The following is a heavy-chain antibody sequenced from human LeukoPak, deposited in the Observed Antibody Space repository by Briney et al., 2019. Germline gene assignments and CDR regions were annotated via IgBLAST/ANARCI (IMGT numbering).Heavy chain of an antibody. J-gene: IGHJ4*02. D-gene: IGHD3-9*01. CDR1: GYTLTELS. CDR3: ATGIRYFDWLAPVDY. CDR2: FDPEDGET. V-gene: IGHV1-24*01. Sequence: ASVKVSCKVSGYTLTELSMHWVRQAPGKGLEWMGGFDPEDGETIYAQKFQGRVTMTEDTSTDTAYMGLSSLRSEDTAVYYCATGIRYFDWLAPVDYWGQGTLVTVSS.